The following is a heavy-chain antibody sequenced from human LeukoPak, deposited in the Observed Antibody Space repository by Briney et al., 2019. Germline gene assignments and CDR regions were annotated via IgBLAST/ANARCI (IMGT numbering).Heavy chain of an antibody. CDR1: GFTFSSYA. CDR3: AKDPGGVVGASNYFDY. J-gene: IGHJ4*02. D-gene: IGHD1-26*01. CDR2: ISGSGGST. V-gene: IGHV3-23*01. Sequence: GGSVRLSCAASGFTFSSYAMSWVRQAPGKGLEWVSAISGSGGSTYYADSVKGRFTISRDNSKNTLYLQMNSLRAEDTAVYYCAKDPGGVVGASNYFDYWGQGTLVAVSS.